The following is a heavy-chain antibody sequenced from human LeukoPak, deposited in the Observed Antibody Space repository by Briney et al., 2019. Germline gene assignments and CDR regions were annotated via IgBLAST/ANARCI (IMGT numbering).Heavy chain of an antibody. CDR2: IRYDGSEK. Sequence: GGPLRLSCAASGLTFSSYGMHWVRQAPAKGREWVAFIRYDGSEKFYPDSVKGRFTISRDNAKNTLYLQMKSVRAEDKAVYYCARDYYDSSGYYTDVWGKGTMVTVSS. V-gene: IGHV3-30*02. CDR1: GLTFSSYG. CDR3: ARDYYDSSGYYTDV. D-gene: IGHD3-22*01. J-gene: IGHJ6*03.